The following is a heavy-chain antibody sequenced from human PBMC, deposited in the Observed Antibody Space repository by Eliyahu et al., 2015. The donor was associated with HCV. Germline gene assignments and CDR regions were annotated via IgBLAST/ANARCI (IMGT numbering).Heavy chain of an antibody. CDR3: ARELPFDI. D-gene: IGHD2-15*01. CDR1: GFTFSNYW. J-gene: IGHJ3*02. CDR2: IKSDGSTT. V-gene: IGHV3-74*01. Sequence: EVQLVESGGGLVQPGGSLRLSCAASGFTFSNYWMHWVRQTPGKGLVWVSRIKSDGSTTNYADSVKGRFTISRDNAKNRLYLQMNSLRAEDTAVYYCARELPFDIWGQGTMVTVSS.